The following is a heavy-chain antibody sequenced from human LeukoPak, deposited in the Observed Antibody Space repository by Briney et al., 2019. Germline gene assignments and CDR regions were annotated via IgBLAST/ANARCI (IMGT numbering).Heavy chain of an antibody. J-gene: IGHJ4*02. V-gene: IGHV1-2*02. D-gene: IGHD2-2*01. CDR3: ARAALYCSSTSCPADY. CDR1: GYTFTGYY. Sequence: EASVNVSCKASGYTFTGYYMHWVRQAPGQGLEWMGWINPNSGGTNYAQKFQGRVTMTRDTSISTAYMELSRLRSDDTAVYYCARAALYCSSTSCPADYWGQGTLVTVSS. CDR2: INPNSGGT.